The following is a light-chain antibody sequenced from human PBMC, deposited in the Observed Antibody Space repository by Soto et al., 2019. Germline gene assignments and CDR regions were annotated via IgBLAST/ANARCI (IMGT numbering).Light chain of an antibody. Sequence: EIVLTQSPGILSLSPGERASLSCRASQSVTSSYLAWYQLKPGQAPRLLIYGASSRAIGIPDRFSGSGSGTDFTLTISRLDPEDFAVYFCQQYGSSPRTFGQGTKVDIK. CDR1: QSVTSSY. J-gene: IGKJ1*01. CDR3: QQYGSSPRT. V-gene: IGKV3-20*01. CDR2: GAS.